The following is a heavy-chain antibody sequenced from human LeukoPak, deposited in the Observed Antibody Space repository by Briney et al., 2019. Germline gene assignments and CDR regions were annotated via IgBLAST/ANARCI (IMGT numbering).Heavy chain of an antibody. D-gene: IGHD1-26*01. CDR3: AKGGYSGRKNAFDI. V-gene: IGHV3-23*01. Sequence: PSETLSLTCTVSGGSISSSSYYWGWIRQPPGKGLEWVSAISGSGGSTYYADSVKGRFTISRDNSKNTLYLQMNSLRAEDTAVYYCAKGGYSGRKNAFDIWGQGTMVTVSS. CDR2: ISGSGGST. J-gene: IGHJ3*02. CDR1: GGSISSSSYY.